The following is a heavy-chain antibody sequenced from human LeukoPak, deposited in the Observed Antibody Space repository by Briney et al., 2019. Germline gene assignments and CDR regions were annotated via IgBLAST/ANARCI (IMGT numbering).Heavy chain of an antibody. D-gene: IGHD3-3*01. CDR2: IYYSGST. V-gene: IGHV4-39*07. CDR1: GGSISSSSYY. Sequence: SEALSLTCTVSGGSISSSSYYWGWIRQPPGKGLEWIGSIYYSGSTYYNPSLKSRVTISVDKSKNQFSLKLSSVTAADTAVYYCARGPLFGVVITPPNWFDPWGQGTLVTVSS. CDR3: ARGPLFGVVITPPNWFDP. J-gene: IGHJ5*02.